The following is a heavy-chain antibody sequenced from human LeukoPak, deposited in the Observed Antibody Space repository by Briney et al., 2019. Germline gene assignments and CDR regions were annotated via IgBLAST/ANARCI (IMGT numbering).Heavy chain of an antibody. CDR1: GFTFSSYA. D-gene: IGHD2-2*03. J-gene: IGHJ4*02. V-gene: IGHV3-23*01. CDR3: AKGTGYCSSTSCFGGEADY. Sequence: QSGGSLRLSCAASGFTFSSYAMSWVRQAPGKGLEWVSAISGSGGSTYYADSVKGRFTISRDNSKNTLYLQMNSLRAEDTAVYYCAKGTGYCSSTSCFGGEADYWGQGTLVTVSS. CDR2: ISGSGGST.